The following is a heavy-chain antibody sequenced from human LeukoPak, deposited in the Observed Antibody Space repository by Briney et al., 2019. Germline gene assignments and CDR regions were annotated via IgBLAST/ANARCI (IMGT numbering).Heavy chain of an antibody. CDR1: GGPFSSYA. Sequence: KVSCKASGGPFSSYAISWVRQAPGQGLEWMGGIIPIFGTANYAQKFQGRVTITADESTSTAYMELSSLRSEDTAVYYCARDCYYDAGGAFDIWGQGTMVTVSS. J-gene: IGHJ3*02. CDR3: ARDCYYDAGGAFDI. V-gene: IGHV1-69*01. D-gene: IGHD3-10*01. CDR2: IIPIFGTA.